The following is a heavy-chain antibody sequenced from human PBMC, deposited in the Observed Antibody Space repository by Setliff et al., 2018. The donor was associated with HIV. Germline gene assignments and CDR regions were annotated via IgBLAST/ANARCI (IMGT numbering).Heavy chain of an antibody. D-gene: IGHD4-17*01. CDR1: GYIFTSYY. CDR3: ARGTTESCDY. Sequence: GASVKVSCKASGYIFTSYYLHWVRQVPGQGLGWMGIINPGTGSTTYAQKFQGRVTMTWDMSTTTLSMELSSLTSEDTAVFYCARGTTESCDYWGQGTLVTVSS. J-gene: IGHJ4*02. CDR2: INPGTGST. V-gene: IGHV1-46*01.